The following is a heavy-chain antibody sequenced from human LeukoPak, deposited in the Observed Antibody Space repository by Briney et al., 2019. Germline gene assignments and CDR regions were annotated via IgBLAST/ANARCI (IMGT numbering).Heavy chain of an antibody. D-gene: IGHD1-26*01. CDR3: ARGRWEIADY. V-gene: IGHV4-34*01. CDR2: INHSGST. Sequence: SETLSLTSAVYGESSIGYYWRWIRQPPEKGLEWIGEINHSGSTNYNPSLKSRITISVDMSKNQFSLKLSSVTAADTAVYYCARGRWEIADYWGQGTLVTVSS. J-gene: IGHJ4*02. CDR1: GESSIGYY.